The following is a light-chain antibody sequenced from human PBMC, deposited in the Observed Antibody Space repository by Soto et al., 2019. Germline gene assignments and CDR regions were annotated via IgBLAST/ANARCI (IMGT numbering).Light chain of an antibody. V-gene: IGKV3-15*01. Sequence: EIVMTQSPGTLSVFPGERVTLSCRASQSVSSKVAWYQQKPGQAPRLLIFTASLRATGVPARFSGSGSGTEFTLTISSLQSEDFAVYWCQQYYNWPLEYTFGQGTKLEI. CDR3: QQYYNWPLEYT. CDR2: TAS. CDR1: QSVSSK. J-gene: IGKJ2*01.